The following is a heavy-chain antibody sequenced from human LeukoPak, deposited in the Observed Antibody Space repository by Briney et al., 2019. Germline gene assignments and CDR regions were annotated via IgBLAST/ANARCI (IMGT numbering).Heavy chain of an antibody. J-gene: IGHJ4*02. V-gene: IGHV1-2*02. CDR3: SAHYGPGPV. Sequence: ASVKVSCRASGYTFIDHRILWVRQAPGQGLEWMGWIHPNGRDTQYAQKFQDRMTMTTDTSITTAYMELHSVTSDDTAVYYCSAHYGPGPVWGQGTLITASS. D-gene: IGHD3-10*01. CDR1: GYTFIDHR. CDR2: IHPNGRDT.